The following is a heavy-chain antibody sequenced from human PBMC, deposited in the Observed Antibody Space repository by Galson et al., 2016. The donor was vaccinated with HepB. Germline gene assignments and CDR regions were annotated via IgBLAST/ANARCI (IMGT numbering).Heavy chain of an antibody. D-gene: IGHD1-26*01. CDR3: AAFLLRWDVRMLDN. J-gene: IGHJ4*02. CDR2: MSDSDDI. CDR1: GFTFSGYA. V-gene: IGHV3-23*01. Sequence: SLRLSCAASGFTFSGYAMAWVRQAPGKGLEWVSGMSDSDDIYYAPTVKGRFTISRDNSKNTVYLQLTSLRAEDTAVYYCAAFLLRWDVRMLDNWGQGTLVTVFS.